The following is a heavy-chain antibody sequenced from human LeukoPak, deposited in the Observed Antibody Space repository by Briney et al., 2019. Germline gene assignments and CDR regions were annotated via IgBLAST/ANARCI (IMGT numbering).Heavy chain of an antibody. CDR1: GGTFSSYA. CDR3: ARHTKVPAAHYYYYYMDV. D-gene: IGHD2-2*01. Sequence: SVKVSCKASGGTFSSYAISWVRQAPGQGLEWMGGIIPIFGTANYAQKFQGRVTITADESTSTAYMELSSLRSEVTAVYYCARHTKVPAAHYYYYYMDVWGKGTTVTVSS. V-gene: IGHV1-69*13. J-gene: IGHJ6*03. CDR2: IIPIFGTA.